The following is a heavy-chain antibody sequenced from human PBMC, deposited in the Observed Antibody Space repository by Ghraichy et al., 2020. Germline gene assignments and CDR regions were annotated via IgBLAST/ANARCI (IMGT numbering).Heavy chain of an antibody. D-gene: IGHD3-9*01. J-gene: IGHJ6*03. CDR3: AKSGGLRYFDWTRDYYYMDV. V-gene: IGHV4-59*01. CDR2: IYYSGST. Sequence: SETLSLTCTVSGGSISSYYWSWIRQPPGKGLEWIGYIYYSGSTNYNPSLKSRVTISVDTSKNQFSLKLSSVTAADTAVYYCAKSGGLRYFDWTRDYYYMDVWGKGTTVTVSS. CDR1: GGSISSYY.